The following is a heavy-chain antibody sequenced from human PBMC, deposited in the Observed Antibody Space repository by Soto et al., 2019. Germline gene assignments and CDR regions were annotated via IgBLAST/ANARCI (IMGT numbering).Heavy chain of an antibody. CDR3: AHGDYSLGMDV. CDR1: GDSISSSGYF. CDR2: IYYSGST. J-gene: IGHJ6*02. V-gene: IGHV4-39*07. Sequence: PSETLSLTCTVAGDSISSSGYFWGWIRQPPGKGLEWIGSIYYSGSTYYNPSLKSRVTISVDTSKNQFSLKLSSVTAADTAVYYCAHGDYSLGMDVWGQGTTVTVSS. D-gene: IGHD4-17*01.